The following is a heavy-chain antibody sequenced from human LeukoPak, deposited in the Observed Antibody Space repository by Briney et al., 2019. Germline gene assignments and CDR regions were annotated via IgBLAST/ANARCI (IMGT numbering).Heavy chain of an antibody. CDR3: ARDKAYYYGSGYYGIDY. CDR2: ISSGGSTI. CDR1: GFTFSRYE. D-gene: IGHD3-10*01. J-gene: IGHJ4*02. Sequence: GGSLRLSCAASGFTFSRYEMNWVRQAPGKGLEWVSYISSGGSTIYYADSVKGRFTISRDNAKNSLYLQINSLRAEDTAVYYCARDKAYYYGSGYYGIDYWGQGILVTVSS. V-gene: IGHV3-48*03.